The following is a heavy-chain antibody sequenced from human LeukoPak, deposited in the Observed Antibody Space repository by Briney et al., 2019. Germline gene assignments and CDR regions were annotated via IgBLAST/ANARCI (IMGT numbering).Heavy chain of an antibody. V-gene: IGHV3-30*04. Sequence: GRSLRLSSAASGLTFSSYAMHWVRQAPGKGLEWVAIISYDGSNKYYADSVKGRFTISRDNSKNTLYLQMNSLRAEDTAVYYCARVSAAMGLYYPFDIWGQGTMVTVS. CDR2: ISYDGSNK. CDR3: ARVSAAMGLYYPFDI. J-gene: IGHJ3*02. D-gene: IGHD2-2*01. CDR1: GLTFSSYA.